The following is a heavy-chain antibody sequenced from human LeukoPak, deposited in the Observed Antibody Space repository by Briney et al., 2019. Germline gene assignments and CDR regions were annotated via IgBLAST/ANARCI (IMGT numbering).Heavy chain of an antibody. Sequence: PGRSLRLSCAASGFTFDDYAMHWVRQAPGKGLEWVSGISWNSGSIGYADSVKGRFTISRDNSKNTLYLQMNSLRAEDTAVYYCAKARYSSSWYALDYWGQGTLVTVSS. CDR2: ISWNSGSI. CDR3: AKARYSSSWYALDY. J-gene: IGHJ4*02. CDR1: GFTFDDYA. V-gene: IGHV3-9*01. D-gene: IGHD6-13*01.